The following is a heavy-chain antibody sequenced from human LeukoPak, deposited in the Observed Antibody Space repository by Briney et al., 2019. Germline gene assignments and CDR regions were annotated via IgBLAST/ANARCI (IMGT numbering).Heavy chain of an antibody. CDR2: TKQDGSEK. J-gene: IGHJ4*02. CDR1: GFTFSSYW. V-gene: IGHV3-7*01. CDR3: ARDSMVRGVITALFYFDY. D-gene: IGHD3-10*01. Sequence: GGSLRLSCAASGFTFSSYWMSWVRQAPGKGLEWVANTKQDGSEKYYVDSVKGRFTISRDNAKNSLYLQMNSLRAEDTAVYYCARDSMVRGVITALFYFDYWGQGTLVTVSS.